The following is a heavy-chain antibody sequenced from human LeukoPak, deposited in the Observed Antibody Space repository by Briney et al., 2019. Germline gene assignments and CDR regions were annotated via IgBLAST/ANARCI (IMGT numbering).Heavy chain of an antibody. J-gene: IGHJ4*02. Sequence: SETLSLTCAGYGGSFSGFYWNWIRQPPGKGLEWIGEINDSGSTNYNPSLKSRVTISVDTSKNHFSLRLSSVTAADTAVYYCARGYSTSWLNYWGQGTLVTVSS. CDR2: INDSGST. V-gene: IGHV4-34*01. CDR1: GGSFSGFY. CDR3: ARGYSTSWLNY. D-gene: IGHD6-13*01.